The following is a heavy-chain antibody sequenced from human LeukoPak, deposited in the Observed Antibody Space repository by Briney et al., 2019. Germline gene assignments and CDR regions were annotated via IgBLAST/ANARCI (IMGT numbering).Heavy chain of an antibody. J-gene: IGHJ4*02. CDR2: ISYDGRNK. D-gene: IGHD6-13*01. V-gene: IGHV3-30*04. CDR1: GFTFSSYA. Sequence: GGSLRLSCAASGFTFSSYAMHWVRQAPGKGLEGVAVISYDGRNKYYADSVKGRFTISRDNSKNTLYLQMNSLRAEDTAVYYCARVGKAAAGLDYWGQGTLVTVSS. CDR3: ARVGKAAAGLDY.